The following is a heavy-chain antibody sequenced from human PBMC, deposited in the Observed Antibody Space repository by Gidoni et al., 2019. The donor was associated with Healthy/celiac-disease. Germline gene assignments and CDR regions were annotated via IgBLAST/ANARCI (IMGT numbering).Heavy chain of an antibody. D-gene: IGHD6-19*01. CDR2: ISGSGGST. CDR3: AKDDRIAVTPSGYFDY. CDR1: GFTFSSYA. Sequence: EVQLLESGGGLVQPGGSLRLSCAASGFTFSSYAMSWIRQAPGKGLEWVSAISGSGGSTYYADSVKGRFTISRDNSKNTLYLQMNSLRAEDTAVYYCAKDDRIAVTPSGYFDYWGQGTLVTVSS. J-gene: IGHJ4*02. V-gene: IGHV3-23*01.